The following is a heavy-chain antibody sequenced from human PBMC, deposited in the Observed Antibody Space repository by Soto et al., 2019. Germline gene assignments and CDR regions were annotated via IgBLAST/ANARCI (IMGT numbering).Heavy chain of an antibody. V-gene: IGHV4-31*03. D-gene: IGHD5-18*01. Sequence: QVQLQESGPGLVKPSQTLSLTCTVSGGSISSGGYYWSWIRQHPGKGLEWIGYIYYSGSTYYNPSLTSRVTISVDTSKNQFSLKLSSVTAADTAVYYCARERTAMDARWFDYWGQGTLVTVSS. CDR2: IYYSGST. J-gene: IGHJ4*02. CDR3: ARERTAMDARWFDY. CDR1: GGSISSGGYY.